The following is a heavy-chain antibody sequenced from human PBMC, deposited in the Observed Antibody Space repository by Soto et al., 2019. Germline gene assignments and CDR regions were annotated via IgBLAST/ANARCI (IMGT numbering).Heavy chain of an antibody. V-gene: IGHV3-23*01. J-gene: IGHJ6*02. CDR3: AKVFAIPVVTPHNYYYYGMDV. CDR2: ISGSGGST. CDR1: GFTFSSYA. Sequence: GGSLRLSCAASGFTFSSYAMSWVRQAPGKGLEWVSAISGSGGSTYYADSVKGRFTISRDNSKNTLYLQMNSLRAEDTAVYYCAKVFAIPVVTPHNYYYYGMDVWGQGTTVTVSS. D-gene: IGHD2-21*01.